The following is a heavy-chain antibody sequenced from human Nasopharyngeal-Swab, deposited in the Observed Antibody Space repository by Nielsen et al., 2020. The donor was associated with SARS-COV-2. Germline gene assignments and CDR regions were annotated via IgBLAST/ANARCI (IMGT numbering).Heavy chain of an antibody. Sequence: WIPESRGKGVVWVGSIYYSGSTYYNPSLKSRVTISVDTSKNQFSLKLSSVTAADTAVYYCARPKQKYYDILTGYPPGAFDIWGQGTMVTVSS. D-gene: IGHD3-9*01. J-gene: IGHJ3*02. CDR2: IYYSGST. V-gene: IGHV4-39*01. CDR3: ARPKQKYYDILTGYPPGAFDI.